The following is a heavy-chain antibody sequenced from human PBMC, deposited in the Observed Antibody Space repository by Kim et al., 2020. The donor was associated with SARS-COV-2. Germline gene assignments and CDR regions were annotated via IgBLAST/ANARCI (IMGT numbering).Heavy chain of an antibody. CDR3: AREELQQLDF. V-gene: IGHV1-69*13. J-gene: IGHJ4*02. CDR2: IIPIFVTP. Sequence: SVKVSCKASGGAFSFSTYGITWVRQAPGQGLEWMGGIIPIFVTPKYAQKFRGRVTITADESTSTAYMELTSLRSDDTAVYYCAREELQQLDFWGQGTLVTVSS. CDR1: GGAFSFSTYG. D-gene: IGHD4-4*01.